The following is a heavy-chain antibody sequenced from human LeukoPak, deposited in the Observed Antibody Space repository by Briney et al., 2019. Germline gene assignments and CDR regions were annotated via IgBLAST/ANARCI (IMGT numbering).Heavy chain of an antibody. CDR2: IYYSGST. J-gene: IGHJ4*02. Sequence: SETLSLTCTVYAASISSHYWSWIRQPPGKGLEWIGYIYYSGSTNYNPSLKSRVTISVDTSKNQFSLKLSSVTAADTAVYYCAREGCTNGVCRGFDYWGQGTLVTVSS. CDR3: AREGCTNGVCRGFDY. CDR1: AASISSHY. V-gene: IGHV4-59*11. D-gene: IGHD2-8*01.